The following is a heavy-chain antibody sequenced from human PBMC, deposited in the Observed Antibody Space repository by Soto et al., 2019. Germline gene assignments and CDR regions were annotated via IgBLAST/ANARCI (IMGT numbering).Heavy chain of an antibody. CDR3: ARDSGTVLGMVIPQNGMAV. Sequence: QVQLVQSGAEVKTPGSSVKVSCKASGGTFSSYAISWVRQAPGQGLEWMGGIIPIFGTANYAQKFQGRVTITADESTRIASMELSSLRFEDTAVYYCARDSGTVLGMVIPQNGMAVWGQGTTVTVSS. J-gene: IGHJ6*02. CDR1: GGTFSSYA. D-gene: IGHD3-3*01. V-gene: IGHV1-69*01. CDR2: IIPIFGTA.